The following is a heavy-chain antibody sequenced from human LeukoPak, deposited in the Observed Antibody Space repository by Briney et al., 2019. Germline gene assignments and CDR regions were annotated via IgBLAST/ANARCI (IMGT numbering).Heavy chain of an antibody. V-gene: IGHV4-34*01. CDR1: GGSFSGYY. CDR3: AREGHDYGDYVDYFDY. CDR2: INHSGST. D-gene: IGHD4-17*01. Sequence: SETLSLTCAVYGGSFSGYYWSWIRQPPGKGLEWIGEINHSGSTNYNPSLKSRVTISVDTSKNQFSLKLSSVTAADTAVYYCAREGHDYGDYVDYFDYWGQGTLVTVSS. J-gene: IGHJ4*02.